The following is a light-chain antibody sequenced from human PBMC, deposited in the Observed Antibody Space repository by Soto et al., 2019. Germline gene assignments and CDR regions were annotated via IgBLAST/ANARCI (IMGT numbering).Light chain of an antibody. CDR2: GNN. CDR1: QSNLGAGWD. Sequence: QSVLTQPPSVSGATGKRVTMSCTGRQSNLGAGWDVHWYQQFPGTATKLLIYGNNNRSSGVPDRFSGSKSATSASLAIAGLQTEDEAVYYCHSYDTSLSGAVFGGGTKLTVL. V-gene: IGLV1-40*01. CDR3: HSYDTSLSGAV. J-gene: IGLJ2*01.